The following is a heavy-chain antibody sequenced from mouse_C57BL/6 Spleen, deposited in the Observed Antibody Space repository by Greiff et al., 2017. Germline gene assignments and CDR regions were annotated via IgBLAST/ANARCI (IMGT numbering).Heavy chain of an antibody. D-gene: IGHD4-1*01. CDR1: GYSITSGYY. J-gene: IGHJ2*01. CDR2: ISYDGSN. V-gene: IGHV3-6*01. Sequence: EVQLQESGPGLVKPSQSLSLTCSVTGYSITSGYYWNWIRQFPGNKLEWMGYISYDGSNNYNPSLKNRISITRDTSKNQFFLKLNSVTTEDTATYYCAREKTDYFDDWGQGTTLTVSS. CDR3: AREKTDYFDD.